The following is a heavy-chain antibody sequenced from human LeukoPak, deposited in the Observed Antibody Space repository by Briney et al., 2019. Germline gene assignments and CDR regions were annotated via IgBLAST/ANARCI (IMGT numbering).Heavy chain of an antibody. CDR1: GGSISSSSYY. Sequence: SETLSLTCTVSGGSISSSSYYWGWIRQPPGKGLEWIGRIYYSGSTYYNPSLKSRATISVDTSKNQFSLKLSSVTAADTAVYYCASHNWSYYDDSIGFYYWGQGTLVIVSS. CDR2: IYYSGST. CDR3: ASHNWSYYDDSIGFYY. D-gene: IGHD3-22*01. J-gene: IGHJ4*02. V-gene: IGHV4-39*07.